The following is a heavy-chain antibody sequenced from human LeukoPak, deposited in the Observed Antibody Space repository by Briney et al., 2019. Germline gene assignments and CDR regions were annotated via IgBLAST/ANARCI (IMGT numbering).Heavy chain of an antibody. CDR2: ISYDGSNK. CDR3: AKETLWFGELWYYFDY. Sequence: GRSLRLSCTASGFTFNSYGMHWVRQAPGKGLEWVAVISYDGSNKYYADSVKGRFTISRDNSKNTLYLQMNSLRAEDTAVYYCAKETLWFGELWYYFDYWGQGTLVTVSS. CDR1: GFTFNSYG. V-gene: IGHV3-30*18. D-gene: IGHD3-10*01. J-gene: IGHJ4*02.